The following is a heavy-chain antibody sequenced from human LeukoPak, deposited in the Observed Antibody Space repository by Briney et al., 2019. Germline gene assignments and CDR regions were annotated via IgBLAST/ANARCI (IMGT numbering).Heavy chain of an antibody. CDR1: GYSFTSYW. J-gene: IGHJ4*02. V-gene: IGHV5-51*01. Sequence: GESLKISCKGSGYSFTSYWIGWVRQMPGKGLEWMGIIYPGDSDTRYSPSFQGQVTISADKSISTAYLQWNSLKASDTAMYYCARVIESEMATIGYFHYWGQGTLVTVSS. CDR3: ARVIESEMATIGYFHY. CDR2: IYPGDSDT. D-gene: IGHD5-24*01.